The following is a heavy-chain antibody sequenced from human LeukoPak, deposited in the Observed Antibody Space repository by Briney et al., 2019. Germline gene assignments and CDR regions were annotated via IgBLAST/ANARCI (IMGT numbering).Heavy chain of an antibody. CDR1: GFTFSSYA. J-gene: IGHJ4*02. V-gene: IGHV3-64*01. Sequence: GGSLRLSCAASGFTFSSYAMHWVRQAPGKGLEYVSGICSNGGCTYYANSVKGRFTISRDNSKNTLYLQMGSPRAEDMAVYYCARGLTPDYWGQGTLVTVSS. D-gene: IGHD1-14*01. CDR2: ICSNGGCT. CDR3: ARGLTPDY.